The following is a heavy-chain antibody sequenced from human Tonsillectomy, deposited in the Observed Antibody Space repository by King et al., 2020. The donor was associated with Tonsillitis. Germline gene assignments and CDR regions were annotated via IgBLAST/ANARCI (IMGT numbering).Heavy chain of an antibody. CDR2: IYPGDSDT. J-gene: IGHJ6*04. CDR3: ARHRPVSSSALSPYYCYNYGMEG. CDR1: GYSFTRYW. D-gene: IGHD6-6*01. V-gene: IGHV5-51*01. Sequence: QLVQSGAEVKKPGESLKISCKGSGYSFTRYWIGWVRQMPGKGLEWMGIIYPGDSDTRYSPSFQGQITISVDKSISTAYLQWSSLKASDTAMYYCARHRPVSSSALSPYYCYNYGMEGGGEGNTGTGSS.